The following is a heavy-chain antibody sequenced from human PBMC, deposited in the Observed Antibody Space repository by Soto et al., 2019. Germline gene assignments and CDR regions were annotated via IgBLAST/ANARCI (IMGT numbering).Heavy chain of an antibody. Sequence: SETLSLTCAVSGGSVDDDPWWSWLRQSPGKGLEWIGEIFRTGATHYNPSLKSRSTISVDTSKNQFSVKLTSVTAADTAVYYCARGGIARYFDQTFPQYYYYGMDVWGQGTTVTVSS. CDR2: IFRTGAT. CDR3: ARGGIARYFDQTFPQYYYYGMDV. CDR1: GGSVDDDPW. V-gene: IGHV4-4*02. D-gene: IGHD3-9*01. J-gene: IGHJ6*02.